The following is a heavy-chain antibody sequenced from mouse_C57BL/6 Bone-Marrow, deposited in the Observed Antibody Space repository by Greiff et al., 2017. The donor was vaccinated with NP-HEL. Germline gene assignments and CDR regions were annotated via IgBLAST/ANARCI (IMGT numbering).Heavy chain of an antibody. D-gene: IGHD1-1*01. V-gene: IGHV1-80*01. CDR3: ARGDYGSSRFGYAMDY. CDR2: IYPGDGDT. CDR1: GYAFSSYW. Sequence: VHLVESGAELVKPGASVKISCKASGYAFSSYWMNWVKERPGKGLEWIGQIYPGDGDTKYNGKFKGKATLTADKSSSPAYMQVSSLTSEDSAVYFCARGDYGSSRFGYAMDYWGQGTSVTVSS. J-gene: IGHJ4*01.